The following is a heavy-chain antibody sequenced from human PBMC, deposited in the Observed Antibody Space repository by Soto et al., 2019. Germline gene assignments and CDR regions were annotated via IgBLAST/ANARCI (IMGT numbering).Heavy chain of an antibody. CDR2: IYYSGST. D-gene: IGHD3-22*01. CDR1: GGSISSSSYH. CDR3: ARRYYYDSSGYYYYFDY. Sequence: NPSETLSLTCTVSGGSISSSSYHWGWIRQPPGKELEWMGTIYYSGSTYYNPSLKSRVTISVDTSKNQFSLKLSSVTAADTAVYYCARRYYYDSSGYYYYFDYWGQGTLVTVSS. V-gene: IGHV4-39*01. J-gene: IGHJ4*02.